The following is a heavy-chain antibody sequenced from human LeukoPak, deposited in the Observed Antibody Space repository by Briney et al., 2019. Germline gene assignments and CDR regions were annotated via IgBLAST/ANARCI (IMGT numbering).Heavy chain of an antibody. CDR3: ATKLAYSYADF. D-gene: IGHD5-18*01. V-gene: IGHV3-53*01. Sequence: GGSLRLSCAASGFTVSSKYMSWVRQAPGEGLEWVSVISSGGSTKYADSVKGRFTISRDDSQNTLYLQMNSLRAEDTAVYYCATKLAYSYADFWGQGTLVTVSS. CDR1: GFTVSSKY. J-gene: IGHJ4*02. CDR2: ISSGGST.